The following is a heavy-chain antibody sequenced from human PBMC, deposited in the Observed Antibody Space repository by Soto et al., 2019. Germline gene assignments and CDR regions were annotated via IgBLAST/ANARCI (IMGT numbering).Heavy chain of an antibody. CDR3: ARHPAMATFDY. D-gene: IGHD5-12*01. J-gene: IGHJ4*02. CDR2: IYPGNSDT. V-gene: IGHV5-51*01. Sequence: GESLKISCKVSGYIFTSYWIGWVRQMPGKGLEWMGIIYPGNSDTRNNPSFQGQVTISSVMAFRTASVLWRSVKTSDTARYYCARHPAMATFDYWGQGTLVAVSS. CDR1: GYIFTSYW.